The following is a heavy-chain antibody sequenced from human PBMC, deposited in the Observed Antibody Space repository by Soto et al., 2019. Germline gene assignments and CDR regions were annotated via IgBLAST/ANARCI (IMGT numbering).Heavy chain of an antibody. D-gene: IGHD5-12*01. CDR3: ARGLYSGTPRDYYYGMDV. CDR1: GDSVSSNSAA. CDR2: TYYRSKWYN. V-gene: IGHV6-1*01. Sequence: SQTLSLTCAISGDSVSSNSAAWNWIRQSPSRGLEWLGRTYYRSKWYNDYAVSVKSRITINPDTSKNQFSLQLNSVTPEDTAVYYCARGLYSGTPRDYYYGMDVWGQGTTVTVSS. J-gene: IGHJ6*02.